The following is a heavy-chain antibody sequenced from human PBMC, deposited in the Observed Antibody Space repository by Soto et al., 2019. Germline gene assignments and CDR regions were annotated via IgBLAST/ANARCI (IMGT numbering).Heavy chain of an antibody. CDR2: LSSSSTYI. J-gene: IGHJ6*02. V-gene: IGHV3-21*01. CDR1: GFTFSSYN. Sequence: PGGSLRLSCAASGFTFSSYNMNWVRQAPGKGLEWVSSLSSSSTYIYYADSVKGRFTISRDNAKNSLYLQMNSLRAEDTAVYYCARDTDLRGPAASMDVWGQGTTVTVSS. CDR3: ARDTDLRGPAASMDV.